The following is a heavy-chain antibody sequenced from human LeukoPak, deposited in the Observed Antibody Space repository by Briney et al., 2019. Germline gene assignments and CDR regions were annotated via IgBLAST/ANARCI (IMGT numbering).Heavy chain of an antibody. CDR1: GFTFSSYA. D-gene: IGHD3-3*01. CDR3: AKVGTRITIFGVVYYFDY. V-gene: IGHV3-23*01. CDR2: ISGSGGST. Sequence: PGGSLRLSCAASGFTFSSYAMSWVRQAPGKGLEWVSAISGSGGSTYYADSVKGRFTISRDNSKNTLYLQMNSLRAEDTAVYYCAKVGTRITIFGVVYYFDYWGQGTLVTVSS. J-gene: IGHJ4*02.